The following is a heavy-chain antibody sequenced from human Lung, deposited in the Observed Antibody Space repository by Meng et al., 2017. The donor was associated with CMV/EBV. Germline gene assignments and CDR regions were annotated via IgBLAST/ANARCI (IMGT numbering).Heavy chain of an antibody. CDR1: GGSISSRNW. V-gene: IGHV4-4*02. Sequence: VQWLALGPGLVEPSGTLSRSGAVLGGSISSRNWWSWVRQPPGKGLEWIGEIYHSGSTNYNPSLKSRVTISVDKSKNQFSLKLSSVTAADTAVYYCASFPPPGKQWLVTDYWGQGTLVTVSS. CDR2: IYHSGST. CDR3: ASFPPPGKQWLVTDY. D-gene: IGHD6-19*01. J-gene: IGHJ4*02.